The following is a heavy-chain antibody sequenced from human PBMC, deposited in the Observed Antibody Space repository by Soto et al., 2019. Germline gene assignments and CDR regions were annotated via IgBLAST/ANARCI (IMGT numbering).Heavy chain of an antibody. V-gene: IGHV3-23*01. D-gene: IGHD6-19*01. CDR3: AKRVGWYRTHYYHYGMDA. J-gene: IGHJ6*02. Sequence: GGSLRLSCAASGFTFSSYAMSWVRQAPGKGLEWVSAISGSGGSTYYADSVKGRFTISRDNSKNTLYLQMNGLRAEDTAVYYCAKRVGWYRTHYYHYGMDAWGQATTVTVSS. CDR2: ISGSGGST. CDR1: GFTFSSYA.